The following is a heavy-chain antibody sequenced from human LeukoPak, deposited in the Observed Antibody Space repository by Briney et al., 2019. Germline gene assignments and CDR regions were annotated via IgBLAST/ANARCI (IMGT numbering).Heavy chain of an antibody. V-gene: IGHV4-30-4*01. J-gene: IGHJ6*02. D-gene: IGHD2-15*01. CDR2: IYYSGST. CDR3: ARVRCSGGSCYSPGYYYGMDV. Sequence: SETLSLTCTVSGGSISSGDYYWSWIRQPPGKGLEWIGYIYYSGSTYYNPSLKSRVTISVDTSKNQFSLKLSSVTAADTAVYYCARVRCSGGSCYSPGYYYGMDVWGQGTTVTVSS. CDR1: GGSISSGDYY.